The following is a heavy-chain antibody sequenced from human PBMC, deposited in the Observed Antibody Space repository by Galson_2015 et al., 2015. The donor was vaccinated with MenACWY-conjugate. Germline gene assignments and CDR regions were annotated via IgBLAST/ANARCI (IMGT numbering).Heavy chain of an antibody. J-gene: IGHJ4*02. D-gene: IGHD3-10*01. V-gene: IGHV3-30*04. Sequence: SLRLSCAASGFTFSSYAMHWVRQAPGKGLEWVAVISYDGSINYYADSVKGRLTISRDNSKNTLYLQMNSLTAEDTAVYYCAGTNYYGSGSYPTEFDYWGQGTLVTVSA. CDR1: GFTFSSYA. CDR2: ISYDGSIN. CDR3: AGTNYYGSGSYPTEFDY.